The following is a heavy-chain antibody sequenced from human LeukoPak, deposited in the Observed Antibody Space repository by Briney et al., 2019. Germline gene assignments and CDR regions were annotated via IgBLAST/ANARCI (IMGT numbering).Heavy chain of an antibody. V-gene: IGHV4-30-2*01. CDR3: ARVATAFDS. CDR2: IYDSGNT. Sequence: SETLSLTCAVSGGSISSGGYSWSWHRQPPGKGREWIGYIYDSGNTYYNPSLKSRVTISVDSSKNQFSLKLSSVTAADTAVYYCARVATAFDSSGQGTLVTVSS. CDR1: GGSISSGGYS. J-gene: IGHJ4*02.